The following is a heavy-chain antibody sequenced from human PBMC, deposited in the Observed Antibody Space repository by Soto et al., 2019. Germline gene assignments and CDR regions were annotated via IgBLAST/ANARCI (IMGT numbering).Heavy chain of an antibody. Sequence: QVQLRESGPGLVKPSQTLSLTCTVSGDSISSGDYYWRWIRQPPGKGLEWIGCIYYSGNTYYNPSRKRRFSTSADTSKYPFSRQMSSDSVADTAVNYWAKAFKRYSCATGPLDYWGLGTLVTVSS. CDR3: AKAFKRYSCATGPLDY. J-gene: IGHJ4*02. CDR2: IYYSGNT. CDR1: GDSISSGDYY. V-gene: IGHV4-30-4*01. D-gene: IGHD6-25*01.